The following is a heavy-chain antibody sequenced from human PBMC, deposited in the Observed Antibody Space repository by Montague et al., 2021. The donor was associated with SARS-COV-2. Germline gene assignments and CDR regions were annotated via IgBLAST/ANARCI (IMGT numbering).Heavy chain of an antibody. CDR1: GGSISSSSYY. CDR3: ARVGRQQLVRLAGMDV. V-gene: IGHV4-39*07. CDR2: IYYSGSA. J-gene: IGHJ6*02. D-gene: IGHD6-13*01. Sequence: SETLSLTCTVSGGSISSSSYYWGWIRQPPGKGLEWIGSIYYSGSAYYNPSLKSRVTISVDTSKNQFSRKLSSVTAAYTAVYYCARVGRQQLVRLAGMDVWGQGTTVTVSS.